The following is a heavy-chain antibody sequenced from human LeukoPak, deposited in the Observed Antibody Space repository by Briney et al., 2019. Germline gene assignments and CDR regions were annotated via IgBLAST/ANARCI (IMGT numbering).Heavy chain of an antibody. V-gene: IGHV4-34*01. J-gene: IGHJ5*02. Sequence: SETLSLTCAVYGGSFSGYYWSWIRQPPGKGLEWIGEINHSGSTNYNPSLKSRVTISVDTSKNQFSLKLSSVTAVDTAVYYCARGRSSGWYGGHWFDPWGQGTLVTVSS. D-gene: IGHD6-19*01. CDR3: ARGRSSGWYGGHWFDP. CDR1: GGSFSGYY. CDR2: INHSGST.